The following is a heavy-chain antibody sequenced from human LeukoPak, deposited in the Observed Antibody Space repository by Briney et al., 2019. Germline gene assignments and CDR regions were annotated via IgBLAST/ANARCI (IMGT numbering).Heavy chain of an antibody. CDR3: AKGGDYYDISFHDY. J-gene: IGHJ4*02. D-gene: IGHD3-22*01. Sequence: SVKVSCKASGGTFSSYAISWVRQAPGQGLEWMGGIIPIFGTANYAQKFQGRVTITTDESTSTAYMELSSLRSEDTAVYYCAKGGDYYDISFHDYWGQGTLVTVSS. CDR1: GGTFSSYA. V-gene: IGHV1-69*05. CDR2: IIPIFGTA.